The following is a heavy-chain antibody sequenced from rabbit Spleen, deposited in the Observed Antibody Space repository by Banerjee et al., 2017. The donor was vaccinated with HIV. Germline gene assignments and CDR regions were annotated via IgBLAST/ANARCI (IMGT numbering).Heavy chain of an antibody. D-gene: IGHD6-1*01. CDR2: IDMGGVT. V-gene: IGHV1S45*01. Sequence: QEQLVESGGGLVKPEGSLKLSCTASGFSFSSGYWICWVRQAPGKGLEWIACIDMGGVTYYANWAKGRFTISRTSSTTVTLQLTSLTAADTATYFCARGASNPGDGYALWGPGTLVTVS. J-gene: IGHJ4*01. CDR1: GFSFSSGYW. CDR3: ARGASNPGDGYAL.